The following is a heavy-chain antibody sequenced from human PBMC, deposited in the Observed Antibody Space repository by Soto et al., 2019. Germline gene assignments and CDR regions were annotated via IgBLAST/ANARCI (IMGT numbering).Heavy chain of an antibody. CDR1: GGSISLYY. Sequence: SEILSLTCTVSGGSISLYYWNWIRQSPGKGLEWIGYMYYSGSTNYRSSLKSRVTISGDTSKNQFSLRLRSVTAADTAVYFCARSTGYGDSYFDYWGQGALVTAPQ. CDR2: MYYSGST. D-gene: IGHD4-17*01. J-gene: IGHJ4*02. CDR3: ARSTGYGDSYFDY. V-gene: IGHV4-59*01.